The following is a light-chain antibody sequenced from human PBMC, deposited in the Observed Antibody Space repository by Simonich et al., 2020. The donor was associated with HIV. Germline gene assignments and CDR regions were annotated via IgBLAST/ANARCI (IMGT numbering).Light chain of an antibody. CDR2: GAS. J-gene: IGKJ1*01. Sequence: EIVLTQSPATLSVSPGERATLSCRASQSVSSNLAWYQQKPGQAPRLLIYGASTRATGIPARFSGSGSGTEFTHTISSLQSEDFGVYYCQQYKKWPPWTFGQGTKVEIK. CDR3: QQYKKWPPWT. CDR1: QSVSSN. V-gene: IGKV3-15*01.